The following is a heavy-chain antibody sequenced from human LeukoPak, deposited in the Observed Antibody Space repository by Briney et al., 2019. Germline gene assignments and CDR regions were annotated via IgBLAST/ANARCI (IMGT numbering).Heavy chain of an antibody. CDR1: GFTFSTYN. V-gene: IGHV3-48*03. CDR2: ISSSGSTI. Sequence: GSLRLSCAASGFTFSTYNMNWVRQAPGKGLEWVSYISSSGSTIYYADSVKGRFTISRDNAKNSLYLQMNSLRAEDTAVYYCAELGITMIGGVWGKGTTVTISS. D-gene: IGHD3-10*02. J-gene: IGHJ6*04. CDR3: AELGITMIGGV.